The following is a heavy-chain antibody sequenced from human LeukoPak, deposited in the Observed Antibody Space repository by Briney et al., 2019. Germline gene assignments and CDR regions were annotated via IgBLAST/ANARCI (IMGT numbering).Heavy chain of an antibody. CDR1: EYALSDKN. Sequence: LFCTCSEYALSDKNIDCVGHRPGQGHEWMGWMNPNSGYTGYAQKFQGRVTLTRDTSISTAYMELSSLRSEDTAVYYCARRHYDSWSGAHFRFDPWGQGTLVTVSS. D-gene: IGHD3-3*01. J-gene: IGHJ5*02. CDR2: MNPNSGYT. V-gene: IGHV1-8*01. CDR3: ARRHYDSWSGAHFRFDP.